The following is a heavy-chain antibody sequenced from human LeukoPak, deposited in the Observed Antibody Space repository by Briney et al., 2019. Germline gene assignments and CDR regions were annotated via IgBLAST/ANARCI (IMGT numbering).Heavy chain of an antibody. CDR1: GGSISNYH. CDR2: IYGSGNT. Sequence: SETLSLTCTVSGGSISNYHRTWIRQPPGKGLDWIGYIYGSGNTNYNPSLRSRVTISVDTSKNQFSLKLNSVTAADTAVYYCARGSWDSSGYYYEFDSWGQGTLVTVSS. J-gene: IGHJ4*02. D-gene: IGHD3-22*01. CDR3: ARGSWDSSGYYYEFDS. V-gene: IGHV4-59*01.